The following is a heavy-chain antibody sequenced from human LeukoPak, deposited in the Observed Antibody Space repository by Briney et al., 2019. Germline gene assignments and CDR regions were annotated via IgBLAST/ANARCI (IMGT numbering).Heavy chain of an antibody. J-gene: IGHJ4*02. CDR3: VRRGDASSGWGDHDF. CDR1: GFTFNRNA. CDR2: IGGSGDKT. D-gene: IGHD6-19*01. V-gene: IGHV3-23*01. Sequence: GGSLRLSCAASGFTFNRNAISWVRQASGKGLEWVSTIGGSGDKTFYADSVKGRFTISRDNSKNMVHLQMNSLTGEDTALYYCVRRGDASSGWGDHDFWGQGALVTVSS.